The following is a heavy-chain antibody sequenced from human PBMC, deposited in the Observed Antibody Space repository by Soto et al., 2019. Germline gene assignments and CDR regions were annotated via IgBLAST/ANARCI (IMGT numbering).Heavy chain of an antibody. CDR3: AKDGTVAGTDFDC. CDR1: GFTLSSYA. D-gene: IGHD6-19*01. Sequence: EVQLLESGGGLVQPGGSLRLSCAASGFTLSSYAMSWVRQAPGKGLEWVSGISVSGKTYYADSVKGRFTISRDNSKNTLYLQMNSLRAEDTAVYYCAKDGTVAGTDFDCWGQGTLVTVSS. CDR2: ISVSGKT. V-gene: IGHV3-23*01. J-gene: IGHJ4*02.